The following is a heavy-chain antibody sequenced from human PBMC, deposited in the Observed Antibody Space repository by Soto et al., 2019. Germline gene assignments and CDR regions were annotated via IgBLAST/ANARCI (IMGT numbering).Heavy chain of an antibody. Sequence: EVQLVESGGGLVQPGRSLRLSCAASGFNFDDDGMHWVRQAPGKGLEWVAGINWNGASVDYVDSVKGRFTISRDSAKSSVYLQMNSLRPEDTALYFCAKIRPPYNTQGGMDVWGRGTTVSVSS. J-gene: IGHJ6*01. CDR3: AKIRPPYNTQGGMDV. V-gene: IGHV3-9*01. CDR2: INWNGASV. CDR1: GFNFDDDG. D-gene: IGHD1-20*01.